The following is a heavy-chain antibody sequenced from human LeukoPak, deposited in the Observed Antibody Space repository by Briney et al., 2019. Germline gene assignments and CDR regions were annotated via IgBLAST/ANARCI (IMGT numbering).Heavy chain of an antibody. CDR1: GGSISSSSYY. Sequence: PSETLSLTCTVSGGSISSSSYYWGWIRQPPGKGLEWIGSIYYSGSTYYNPSLKSRVTISVDTSKNQFSLKLSSVTAADTAVYYCASPRPGGSGSYYNPFDYWGQGTLVTVSS. V-gene: IGHV4-39*01. CDR3: ASPRPGGSGSYYNPFDY. CDR2: IYYSGST. D-gene: IGHD3-10*01. J-gene: IGHJ4*02.